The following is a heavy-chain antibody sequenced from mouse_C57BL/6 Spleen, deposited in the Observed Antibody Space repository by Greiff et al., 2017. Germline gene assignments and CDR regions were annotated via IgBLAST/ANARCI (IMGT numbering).Heavy chain of an antibody. CDR3: GSSNYPSYWYFDV. V-gene: IGHV1-80*01. D-gene: IGHD2-5*01. CDR2: IYPGGGDT. J-gene: IGHJ1*03. CDR1: GYAFSSYW. Sequence: QVQLQQSGAELVKPGASVKISCKASGYAFSSYWMNWVKQRPGKGLEWIGQIYPGGGDTNYNGKFKGKATLTADKSSSTAYMQLSSLTSEDSAVXFCGSSNYPSYWYFDVWGTGTTVTVSS.